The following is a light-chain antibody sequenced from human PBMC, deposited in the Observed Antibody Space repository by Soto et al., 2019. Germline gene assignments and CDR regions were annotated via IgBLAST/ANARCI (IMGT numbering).Light chain of an antibody. CDR2: EVT. CDR1: GSDVGGYNY. J-gene: IGLJ2*01. V-gene: IGLV2-14*01. Sequence: QSALTQPASVSRSPGQSITISCTGTGSDVGGYNYVSWYQQHPGKAPKLLISEVTNRPSGVSNRFSGSKSGNTASLTISGLQAADEADYYCTSFSSGSTHVLFGGGTKLTVL. CDR3: TSFSSGSTHVL.